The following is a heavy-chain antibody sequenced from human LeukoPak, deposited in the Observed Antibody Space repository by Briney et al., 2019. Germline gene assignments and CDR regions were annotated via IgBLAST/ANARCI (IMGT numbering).Heavy chain of an antibody. J-gene: IGHJ3*02. Sequence: PSQTLSLTCTVSGGSLSSGGYYWSWVRQHPGKGLEWIGYIYYSGSTYYKPSLKSRVTMSVDTSKNQFSLKLSSVTAADTAVYYCARGESTMIVGLGAFDIWGQGTMVTVSS. D-gene: IGHD3-22*01. CDR1: GGSLSSGGYY. V-gene: IGHV4-31*03. CDR3: ARGESTMIVGLGAFDI. CDR2: IYYSGST.